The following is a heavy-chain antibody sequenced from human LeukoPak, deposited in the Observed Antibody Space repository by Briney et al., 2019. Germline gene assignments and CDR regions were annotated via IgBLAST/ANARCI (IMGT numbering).Heavy chain of an antibody. J-gene: IGHJ4*02. CDR2: NSGSGDGP. CDR1: GFTYSSFA. CDR3: AKESGHFDY. Sequence: PGGSLRLSCAASGFTYSSFAMSWVRQAPRKGLEWVTTNSGSGDGPLFADPIKGRYTVSRDNSKNTLFLHMNTLRAEDTAVYYCAKESGHFDYWGQGTLVTVST. D-gene: IGHD1-14*01. V-gene: IGHV3-23*01.